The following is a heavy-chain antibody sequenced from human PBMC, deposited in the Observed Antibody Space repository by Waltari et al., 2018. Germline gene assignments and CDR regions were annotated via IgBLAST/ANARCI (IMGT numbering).Heavy chain of an antibody. D-gene: IGHD6-13*01. V-gene: IGHV4-59*08. J-gene: IGHJ6*03. Sequence: QVQLQESGPGLVKPSETLSLTCTVSGGSISSYYWSWILQPPGKDLEWIGYIYYSGSTNYNPSLKSRVTISVDTSKNQFSLKLSSVTAADTAVYYCARLYPGSSSWYPPVSYYYYYMDVWGKGTTVTISS. CDR3: ARLYPGSSSWYPPVSYYYYYMDV. CDR2: IYYSGST. CDR1: GGSISSYY.